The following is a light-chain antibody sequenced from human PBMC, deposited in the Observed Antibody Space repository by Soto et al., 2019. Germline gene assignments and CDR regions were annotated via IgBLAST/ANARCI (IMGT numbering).Light chain of an antibody. J-gene: IGLJ2*01. CDR3: CSYTGTTTPL. V-gene: IGLV2-14*01. CDR1: SSDVGGYHY. CDR2: EVS. Sequence: QSVLTQPPSASGTPGQRVTISCTGSSSDVGGYHYVSWYQQYPGKAPKLVISEVSNRPSGVSHRFSGSKSGNTASLTISGLQAEDEADYYCCSYTGTTTPLFGGGTKLTVL.